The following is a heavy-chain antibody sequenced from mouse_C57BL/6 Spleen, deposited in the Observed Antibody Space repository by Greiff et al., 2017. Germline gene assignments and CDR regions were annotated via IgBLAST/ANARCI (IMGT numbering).Heavy chain of an antibody. J-gene: IGHJ3*01. CDR1: GYSFTDYN. V-gene: IGHV1-39*01. CDR3: ARSGGITTVVAWFAY. CDR2: INPNYGTT. D-gene: IGHD1-1*01. Sequence: EVQLQQSGPELVKPGASVKISCKASGYSFTDYNMNWVKQSNGKSLEWIGVINPNYGTTSYNQKFKGKATLTVDQSSSTAYMQLNSLTSEDFAVYYCARSGGITTVVAWFAYWSQGTLVTVSA.